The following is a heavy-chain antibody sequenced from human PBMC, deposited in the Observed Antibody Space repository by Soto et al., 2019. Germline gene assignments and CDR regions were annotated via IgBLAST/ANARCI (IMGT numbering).Heavy chain of an antibody. V-gene: IGHV1-46*01. D-gene: IGHD3-9*01. CDR1: GYTFTTYY. CDR2: INPSGGSI. J-gene: IGHJ3*02. CDR3: ARDSLYDILTGPHDAFDI. Sequence: GASVKVSCKASGYTFTTYYIHWVRQAPGQGLEWMGVINPSGGSINYAQKFQGRVTISVDTSKNQFSLKLSSVTAADTAVYYCARDSLYDILTGPHDAFDIWGQGTMVTVSS.